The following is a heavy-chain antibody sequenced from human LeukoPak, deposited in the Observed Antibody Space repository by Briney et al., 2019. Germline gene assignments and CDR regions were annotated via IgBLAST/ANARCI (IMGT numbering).Heavy chain of an antibody. CDR3: ARARNYYDSSDYYYEGDAFDI. Sequence: PSETLSLTCTVPGGSISSYYWSWIRQPPGKGLEWIGYIYYSGSTNYNPSLKSRVTISVDTSKNQFSLKLSSVTAADTAVYYCARARNYYDSSDYYYEGDAFDIWGQGTMVTVSS. CDR2: IYYSGST. V-gene: IGHV4-59*01. J-gene: IGHJ3*02. CDR1: GGSISSYY. D-gene: IGHD3-22*01.